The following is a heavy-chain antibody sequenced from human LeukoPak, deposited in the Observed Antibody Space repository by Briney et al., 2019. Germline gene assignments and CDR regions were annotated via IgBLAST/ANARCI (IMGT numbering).Heavy chain of an antibody. Sequence: ASVKVSCKASGYTFTSYDMNWVRQAPGQGLEWMGWINPNSGDTNYAQKFTGRVAMTRDTSISTAYMQMSRLRADDTAVYYCGSGYSYGDIDYWGQGHLVPVSS. CDR2: INPNSGDT. CDR3: GSGYSYGDIDY. CDR1: GYTFTSYD. D-gene: IGHD5-18*01. J-gene: IGHJ4*02. V-gene: IGHV1-2*02.